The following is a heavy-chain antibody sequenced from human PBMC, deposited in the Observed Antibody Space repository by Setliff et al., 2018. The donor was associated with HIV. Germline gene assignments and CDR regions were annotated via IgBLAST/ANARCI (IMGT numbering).Heavy chain of an antibody. D-gene: IGHD5-18*01. CDR2: IWYDGSNK. Sequence: PGGSLRLSCAASGFTFSSYGMHWVRQAAGKGLEWVAVIWYDGSNKYYADSVKGRFTISRDNSKNTLYLQMNSLRAEDTAVYYCASYSYGYEVYWGQGTLVTVSS. V-gene: IGHV3-33*01. CDR1: GFTFSSYG. CDR3: ASYSYGYEVY. J-gene: IGHJ4*02.